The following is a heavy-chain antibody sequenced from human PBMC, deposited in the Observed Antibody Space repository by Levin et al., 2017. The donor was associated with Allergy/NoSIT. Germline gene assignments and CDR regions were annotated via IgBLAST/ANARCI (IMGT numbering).Heavy chain of an antibody. CDR3: VKDIIGMVMGNFDS. D-gene: IGHD3-3*01. CDR2: ITASGRNT. Sequence: QAGGSLRLSCAASGFTFSRIAMSWVRQAPGKGLQWVSGITASGRNTYYADSVKGRFTISRDTSKNTVYLQMKNLRADDTAVYYCVKDIIGMVMGNFDSWGQGTLVGVSS. V-gene: IGHV3-23*01. CDR1: GFTFSRIA. J-gene: IGHJ4*02.